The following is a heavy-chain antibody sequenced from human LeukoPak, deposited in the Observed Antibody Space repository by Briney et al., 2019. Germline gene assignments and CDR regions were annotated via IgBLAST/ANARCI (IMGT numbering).Heavy chain of an antibody. Sequence: SETLSLTCTVSGGSISSYYWSWIRQPAGKGLEWIGRIYTSGSTNYNPSLKSRVTMSVDTSKNQFSLKLSSVTAADTAVYYCARVGYSSSWYGGHAFDIWGQGAMVTVSS. J-gene: IGHJ3*02. CDR3: ARVGYSSSWYGGHAFDI. CDR1: GGSISSYY. V-gene: IGHV4-4*07. D-gene: IGHD6-13*01. CDR2: IYTSGST.